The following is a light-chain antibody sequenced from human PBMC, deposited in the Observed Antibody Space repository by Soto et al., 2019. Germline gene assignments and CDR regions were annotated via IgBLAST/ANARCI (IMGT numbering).Light chain of an antibody. Sequence: DIPMTQSPSTLSASVGDRVTITCRASQSISSWLAWYQQKPGKAPKLLIYDASSLESGVPSRFSGSGSGTEFTLNISSLQPDDFATYYCQQYNSYSPTFGQGTKVEIK. CDR1: QSISSW. CDR3: QQYNSYSPT. V-gene: IGKV1-5*01. CDR2: DAS. J-gene: IGKJ1*01.